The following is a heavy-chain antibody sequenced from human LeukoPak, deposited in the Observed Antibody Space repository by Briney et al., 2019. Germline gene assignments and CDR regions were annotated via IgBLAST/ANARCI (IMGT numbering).Heavy chain of an antibody. D-gene: IGHD7-27*01. V-gene: IGHV3-53*05. CDR1: GFSVSNNY. Sequence: GGSLRLSCAASGFSVSNNYMSWVRQAPGKGLEWLSVIYSGGSTSYADSVKGRFTISRDNSKNTLYLQMNSLRSDDTAVYYCARGGIPLGLITRGTNWFDPWGQGTLVTVSS. CDR2: IYSGGST. J-gene: IGHJ5*02. CDR3: ARGGIPLGLITRGTNWFDP.